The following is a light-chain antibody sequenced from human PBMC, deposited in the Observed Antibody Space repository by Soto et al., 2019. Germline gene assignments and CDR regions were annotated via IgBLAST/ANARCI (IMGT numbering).Light chain of an antibody. CDR3: QKCSFSLLT. CDR1: QSVSRSY. J-gene: IGKJ3*01. Sequence: EIVLTQSPGTLSLSPGERATLSCRASQSVSRSYLAWYQQKPGQAPRLLIYGASKRASGIPDRFSGSGSGTDFTLTISILEPEDFAVYYCQKCSFSLLTLGHGTRVDIK. V-gene: IGKV3-20*01. CDR2: GAS.